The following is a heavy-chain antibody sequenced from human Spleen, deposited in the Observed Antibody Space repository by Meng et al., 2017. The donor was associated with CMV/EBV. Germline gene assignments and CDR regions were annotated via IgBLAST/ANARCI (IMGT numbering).Heavy chain of an antibody. CDR1: GGSFSGHYY. CDR2: INHSGST. D-gene: IGHD2-2*01. J-gene: IGHJ6*02. Sequence: GSLRLSCAVYGGSFSGHYYWTWIRQPPGKGLEWMGEINHSGSTNYNPSLRSRVTISIDTSKNQFSLKVSSVTAADTAVYFCARDSASSTSLHLYYGVDVWGQGTTVTVSS. V-gene: IGHV4-34*01. CDR3: ARDSASSTSLHLYYGVDV.